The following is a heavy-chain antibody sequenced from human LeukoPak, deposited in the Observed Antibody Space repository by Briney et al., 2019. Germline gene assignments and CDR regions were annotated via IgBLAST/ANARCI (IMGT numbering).Heavy chain of an antibody. CDR1: GGSLISTTYY. CDR3: ARAPRTGAWDMITFGGVIVHGDAFDF. CDR2: IYYSGST. J-gene: IGHJ3*01. V-gene: IGHV4-39*07. Sequence: SETLSLTCAVSGGSLISTTYYWGWIRQPPGKGLEWIGSIYYSGSTYYNPSLKSRVTVSVDMSKNQFSLQLSSVTAADTAVYYCARAPRTGAWDMITFGGVIVHGDAFDFWGRGTMVTVSS. D-gene: IGHD3-16*02.